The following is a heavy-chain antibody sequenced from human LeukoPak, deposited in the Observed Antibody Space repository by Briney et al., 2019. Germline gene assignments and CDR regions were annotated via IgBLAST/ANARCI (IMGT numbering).Heavy chain of an antibody. Sequence: GASVKVSCKASGYTFTSYSMHWVRQAPGQRLEWMGWINAGNGNTKYSQKFQGRVTITRDASASTAYMELSSLRSEDTAVYYCARTYGIATGGIIGYWGQGTLVTVSS. V-gene: IGHV1-3*01. J-gene: IGHJ4*02. CDR3: ARTYGIATGGIIGY. CDR1: GYTFTSYS. D-gene: IGHD6-13*01. CDR2: INAGNGNT.